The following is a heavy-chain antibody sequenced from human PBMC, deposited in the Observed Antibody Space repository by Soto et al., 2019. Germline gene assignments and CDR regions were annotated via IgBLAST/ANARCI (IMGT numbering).Heavy chain of an antibody. D-gene: IGHD2-21*01. V-gene: IGHV3-23*01. Sequence: GGSLRLSCAASGFTFSSYAISWVRQAPGKGLEWVSAISGSGGSTYYADSVKGRFTISRDDSKNTLYLQMNSLGAEDTAVYYCAKDWVIGTRAPSYGGQGTLVTVSS. CDR1: GFTFSSYA. CDR2: ISGSGGST. CDR3: AKDWVIGTRAPSY. J-gene: IGHJ4*02.